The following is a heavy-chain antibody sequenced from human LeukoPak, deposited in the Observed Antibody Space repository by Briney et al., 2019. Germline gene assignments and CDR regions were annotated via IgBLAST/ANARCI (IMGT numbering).Heavy chain of an antibody. CDR2: ISGSGGST. V-gene: IGHV3-23*01. D-gene: IGHD5-18*01. J-gene: IGHJ4*02. CDR3: AKEGAAMAAFDY. Sequence: GGSLRLSCAASGITFSLYGMSWVRQAPGQGLEWVSSISGSGGSTYYADSVKGRFTISRDNAKNTLYLQMNSLRAEDTAVYYCAKEGAAMAAFDYWGQGTLVTVSS. CDR1: GITFSLYG.